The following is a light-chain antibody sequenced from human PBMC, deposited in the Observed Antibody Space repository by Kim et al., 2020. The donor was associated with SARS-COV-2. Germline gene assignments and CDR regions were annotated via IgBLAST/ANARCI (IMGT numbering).Light chain of an antibody. Sequence: EIVMTQSPAMLSVSPGERATLSCRANQTVYNNLAWYQQKPGQAPRLLIYGAFIRATGIPARFSGSGSGTQFTLSISSLQSEDFAVYYCQQYNNWPPWTFGQGTKVDIK. CDR1: QTVYNN. CDR2: GAF. J-gene: IGKJ1*01. V-gene: IGKV3-15*01. CDR3: QQYNNWPPWT.